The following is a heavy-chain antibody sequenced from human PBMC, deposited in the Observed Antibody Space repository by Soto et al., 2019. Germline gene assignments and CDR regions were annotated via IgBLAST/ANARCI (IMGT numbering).Heavy chain of an antibody. J-gene: IGHJ4*02. Sequence: QVQVVQSGAEVKKPGSSVRVSCKASGGTSSSYAITWMRQAPGQGLEWMGGIIPILDTTDYAQKFQGRVTFTADESTSTVYMELSRLTSEDTAVYYCASGGTTVNRRFDFWGQGTLVTFSS. CDR2: IIPILDTT. D-gene: IGHD4-4*01. V-gene: IGHV1-69*01. CDR3: ASGGTTVNRRFDF. CDR1: GGTSSSYA.